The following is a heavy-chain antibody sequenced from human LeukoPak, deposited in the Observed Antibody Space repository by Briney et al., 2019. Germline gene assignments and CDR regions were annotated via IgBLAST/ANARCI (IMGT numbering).Heavy chain of an antibody. D-gene: IGHD5-24*01. V-gene: IGHV1-2*02. CDR3: ARAGWLQSALDAFDI. Sequence: PWASVKVSCKASGYTFTGYYMHWVRQAPGQGLEWMGWINPNSGGTNYAQKFQGRVTMTRDTSISTAYMELSRLRSDDTAVYYCARAGWLQSALDAFDIWGQGTMVTVSS. CDR1: GYTFTGYY. CDR2: INPNSGGT. J-gene: IGHJ3*02.